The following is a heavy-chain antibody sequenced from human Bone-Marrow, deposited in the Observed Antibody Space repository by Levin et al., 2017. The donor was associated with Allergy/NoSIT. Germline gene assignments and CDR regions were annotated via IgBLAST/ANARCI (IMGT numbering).Heavy chain of an antibody. V-gene: IGHV3-9*01. J-gene: IGHJ6*02. CDR1: GMIFDDYA. CDR2: IFWNSRTI. D-gene: IGHD1-26*01. Sequence: SCAASGMIFDDYAFHWVRQAPGKGLEWVSGIFWNSRTIGYADSVKGRFTISRDNAKKVLYLQMNSLKTEDTAMYYCAKDMDWGVVGATRHYGMDVWGQGTTVTVSS. CDR3: AKDMDWGVVGATRHYGMDV.